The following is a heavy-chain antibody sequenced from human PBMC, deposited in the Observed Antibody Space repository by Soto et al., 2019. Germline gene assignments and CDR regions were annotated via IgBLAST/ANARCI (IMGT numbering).Heavy chain of an antibody. V-gene: IGHV1-69*06. Sequence: QVQLVQSGAEMRKPGSSLRVSCKASGGTFSDFAFSWVRQAPGQGLEWMGGIVPRFGSPNYAQKFGGRVTISADTSTSTDYMEVSSLRFDDTAVYFCARDRIQLRLSQYSFNGMDVWGQGTTITVSS. CDR1: GGTFSDFA. CDR3: ARDRIQLRLSQYSFNGMDV. J-gene: IGHJ6*02. CDR2: IVPRFGSP. D-gene: IGHD3-3*01.